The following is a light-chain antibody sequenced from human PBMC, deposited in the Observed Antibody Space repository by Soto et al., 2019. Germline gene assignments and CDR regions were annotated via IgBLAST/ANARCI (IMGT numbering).Light chain of an antibody. J-gene: IGKJ1*01. CDR2: RAS. V-gene: IGKV1-5*03. CDR1: QSISDS. Sequence: DIQMTQSPSTLSASVGHRVTITCRASQSISDSLAWYQQKPGKAPRLLIYRASAMASGFPARFSGSGSGTEFTLTISSLQSDDFAAYYCQQYNIYSCTFGQGTKVDIK. CDR3: QQYNIYSCT.